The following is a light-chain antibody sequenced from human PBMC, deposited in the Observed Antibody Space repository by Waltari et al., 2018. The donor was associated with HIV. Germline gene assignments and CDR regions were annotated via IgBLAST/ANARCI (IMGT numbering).Light chain of an antibody. CDR2: DVS. V-gene: IGLV2-14*01. Sequence: QSALTQPASVSGSPGPSITISCTGTSSAVGGYNYVSWSQQHPGKAPKPMIYDVSNRPSGVSNRFSGSKSGNTASLTISGLQAEDEADYYCSSYTSSSTFYVVFGGGTKLTVL. CDR1: SSAVGGYNY. CDR3: SSYTSSSTFYVV. J-gene: IGLJ2*01.